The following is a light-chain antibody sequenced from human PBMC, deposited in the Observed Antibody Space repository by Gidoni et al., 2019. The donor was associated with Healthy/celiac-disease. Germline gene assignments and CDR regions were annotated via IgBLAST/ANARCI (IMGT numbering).Light chain of an antibody. CDR2: GAS. Sequence: EIVMTQSPATLSVSPGERATLSCSASQSVSSNFAWYQQKPGQAPRLLIYGASTRATGIPARFSGSVSETEFTLTISSLQSEDFAFYYCQQYNNWPPLTFGGXTKVEIK. V-gene: IGKV3-15*01. J-gene: IGKJ4*01. CDR1: QSVSSN. CDR3: QQYNNWPPLT.